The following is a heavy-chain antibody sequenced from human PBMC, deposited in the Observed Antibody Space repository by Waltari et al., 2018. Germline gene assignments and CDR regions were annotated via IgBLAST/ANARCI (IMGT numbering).Heavy chain of an antibody. V-gene: IGHV1-3*01. D-gene: IGHD6-19*01. CDR2: INAGNGNT. J-gene: IGHJ6*02. CDR1: GYTLPSYA. Sequence: QVQLVQSGAEVKKPGASVKVSCTASGYTLPSYAMHWMRQAPGQRLEWMGWINAGNGNTKYSQKFQGRVTITRDTSASTAYMELSSLRSEDTAVYYCARDPWSSGWYSYYYYYYGMDVWGQGTTVTVSS. CDR3: ARDPWSSGWYSYYYYYYGMDV.